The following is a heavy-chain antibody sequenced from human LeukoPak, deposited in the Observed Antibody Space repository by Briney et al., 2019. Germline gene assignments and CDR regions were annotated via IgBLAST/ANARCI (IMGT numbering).Heavy chain of an antibody. CDR3: ARDFGLRCSGGTCYSVYYYGMDV. V-gene: IGHV3-7*03. J-gene: IGHJ6*04. CDR2: IKQGGSEK. D-gene: IGHD2-15*01. Sequence: GGSLRLSCSASGFSFSNYAMYWVRQAPGKGLEWVANIKQGGSEKYYVDSVKGRFTISRDNAKNSLYLQMNSLRAEDTTVYYCARDFGLRCSGGTCYSVYYYGMDVWGKGTTVTVSS. CDR1: GFSFSNYA.